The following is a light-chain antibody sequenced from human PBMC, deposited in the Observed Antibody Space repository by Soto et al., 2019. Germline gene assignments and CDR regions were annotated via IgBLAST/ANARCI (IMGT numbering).Light chain of an antibody. Sequence: QSALTQPRSVSGSPGQSVTISCTGTSSDVGGYNYVSWYQQHPGKAPKLMIYDASKRPSWVPDRFSGSKSGNAASLTISGLQAEDEADYYCSSFAGSDTLVVFGGGTKLTVL. CDR2: DAS. V-gene: IGLV2-11*01. J-gene: IGLJ2*01. CDR1: SSDVGGYNY. CDR3: SSFAGSDTLVV.